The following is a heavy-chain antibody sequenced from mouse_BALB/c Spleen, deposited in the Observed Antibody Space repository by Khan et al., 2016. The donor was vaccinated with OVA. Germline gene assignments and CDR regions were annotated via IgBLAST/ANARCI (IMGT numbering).Heavy chain of an antibody. J-gene: IGHJ3*01. D-gene: IGHD2-14*01. V-gene: IGHV5-17*02. Sequence: EVQLVETGGGLVQPGGSRKLSCAASGFTFSSFGMHWVRQAPEKGLEWVAYISSGSSTIYYADTVKGRFTISRDNPKNTLFLQMTSLRSEDTAMYCGACSRYWSWFACWGQGTLVTVSA. CDR2: ISSGSSTI. CDR1: GFTFSSFG. CDR3: ACSRYWSWFAC.